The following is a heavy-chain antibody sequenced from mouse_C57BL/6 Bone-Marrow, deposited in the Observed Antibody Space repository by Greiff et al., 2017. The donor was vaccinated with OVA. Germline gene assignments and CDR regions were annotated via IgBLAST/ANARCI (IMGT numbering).Heavy chain of an antibody. CDR1: GFTFSSYA. J-gene: IGHJ1*03. Sequence: EVKVVESGEGLVKPGGSLKLSCAASGFTFSSYAMSWVRQTPEKRLEWVAYISSGGDYIYYADTVKGRFTISRDNARNTLYLQMSSLKSEDTAMYYCTRDRASSHWYFDVWGTGTTVTVSS. V-gene: IGHV5-9-1*02. CDR3: TRDRASSHWYFDV. CDR2: ISSGGDYI. D-gene: IGHD1-1*01.